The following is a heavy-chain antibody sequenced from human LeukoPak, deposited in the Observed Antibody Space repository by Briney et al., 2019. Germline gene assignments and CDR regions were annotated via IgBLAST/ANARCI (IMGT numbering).Heavy chain of an antibody. J-gene: IGHJ4*02. CDR3: ATDQRYAFDY. CDR1: GFTFRDYA. CDR2: IRTTAEGAKYA. V-gene: IGHV3-48*02. Sequence: GGSLRLSCTGFGFTFRDYAVSWVRQAPGKGLEWISNIRTTAEGAKYAYYADSVKGRVTISRDDGKNTLYLHMNSLRDDDTAVYYCATDQRYAFDYWGQGILVTVSS. D-gene: IGHD3-9*01.